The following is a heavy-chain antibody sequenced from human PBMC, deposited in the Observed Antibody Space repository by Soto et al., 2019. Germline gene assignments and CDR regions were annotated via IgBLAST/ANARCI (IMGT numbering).Heavy chain of an antibody. Sequence: GSLRLSCAGSGFTFSSYWMSWVRQAPGKGLEWVAKIKQDGSEIYYVDSVKGRFTISRDNAKNSLYLQMNTLRAEDTAVYYCARYLPLYCSGGSCYVFDYWGQGT. J-gene: IGHJ4*02. CDR1: GFTFSSYW. CDR3: ARYLPLYCSGGSCYVFDY. V-gene: IGHV3-7*02. CDR2: IKQDGSEI. D-gene: IGHD2-15*01.